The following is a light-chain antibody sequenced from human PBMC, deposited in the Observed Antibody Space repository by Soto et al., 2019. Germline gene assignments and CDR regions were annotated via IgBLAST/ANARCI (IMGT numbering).Light chain of an antibody. CDR1: QSISSH. CDR3: QQRTTWPLT. Sequence: EIVLTQSPATLSLSPGERATLSCRASQSISSHLAWYQQKPGQAPRLLMYDASNRATGILARFSGSGSGTDFTLTISSLEPEDFAVYYCQQRTTWPLTFGGATKVEIK. CDR2: DAS. V-gene: IGKV3-11*01. J-gene: IGKJ4*01.